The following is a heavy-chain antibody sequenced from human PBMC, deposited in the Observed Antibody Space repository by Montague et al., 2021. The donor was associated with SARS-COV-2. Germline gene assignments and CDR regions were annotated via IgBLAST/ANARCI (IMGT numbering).Heavy chain of an antibody. CDR1: GGSFSSGDSY. Sequence: SETLSLTCSVSGGSFSSGDSYWSWLRQAPGKGLEWIGDLHYAGSAYYNPSLRSRVTISADTSKNQFSLKLNSVTAADPAVYYCVATYNGNWYYFDYWGQGTLVTVSS. CDR2: LHYAGSA. V-gene: IGHV4-39*01. J-gene: IGHJ4*02. D-gene: IGHD6-13*01. CDR3: VATYNGNWYYFDY.